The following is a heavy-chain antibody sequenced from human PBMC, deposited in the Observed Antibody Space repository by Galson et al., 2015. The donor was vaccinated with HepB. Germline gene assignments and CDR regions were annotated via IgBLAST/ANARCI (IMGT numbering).Heavy chain of an antibody. CDR1: GFTFGTFW. CDR2: IKYDGSEK. CDR3: ARDRSWYSFDS. D-gene: IGHD2-8*01. V-gene: IGHV3-7*03. Sequence: SLRLSCAASGFTFGTFWMDWVRQAPGKGLEWVANIKYDGSEKYYMDSVKGRFTISRDNTKNSLYLQMNSLRAEDTAIYYCARDRSWYSFDSWGQGILVTVSS. J-gene: IGHJ4*02.